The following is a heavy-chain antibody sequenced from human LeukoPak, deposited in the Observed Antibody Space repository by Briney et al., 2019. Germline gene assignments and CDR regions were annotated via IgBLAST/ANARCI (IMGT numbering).Heavy chain of an antibody. CDR1: GFSFSAYP. CDR2: ISSGGDTI. Sequence: GGSLRLSCAASGFSFSAYPMKWVRQAPGKGLEWVSYISSGGDTIHYTDSVKGRFTISRDNAKNSLFLQMDSLRAEDTAVYYCAKWLLPYDAFDIWGQGTMVTVSS. D-gene: IGHD3-22*01. J-gene: IGHJ3*02. V-gene: IGHV3-48*03. CDR3: AKWLLPYDAFDI.